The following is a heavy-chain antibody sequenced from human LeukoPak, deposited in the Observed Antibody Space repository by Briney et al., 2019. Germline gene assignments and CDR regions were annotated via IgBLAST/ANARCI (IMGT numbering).Heavy chain of an antibody. Sequence: PGGSLRLSCAASAFTFSSSAMNWVRQAPGKGLEWVSAISASGGSTYYADSVKGRFTISRDNSKNTLYLQINSLRAEDTALYHCAKGGYSTSDGNFDYWGQGTLVTVSS. V-gene: IGHV3-23*01. CDR1: AFTFSSSA. CDR2: ISASGGST. D-gene: IGHD6-6*01. CDR3: AKGGYSTSDGNFDY. J-gene: IGHJ4*02.